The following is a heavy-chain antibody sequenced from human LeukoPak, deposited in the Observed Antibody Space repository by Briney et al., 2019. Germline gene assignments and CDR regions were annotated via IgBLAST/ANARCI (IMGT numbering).Heavy chain of an antibody. Sequence: PGGSLRLSCAASGFTFDDYAMHWVRQAPGKGLEWVSLISWDGSSTYYTDSVKGRFTISRDSSKNSLYLQMNSLRAEDTALYYCARAFWGTNFDYWGQGTLVTVSS. J-gene: IGHJ4*02. V-gene: IGHV3-43D*03. D-gene: IGHD3-16*01. CDR2: ISWDGSST. CDR3: ARAFWGTNFDY. CDR1: GFTFDDYA.